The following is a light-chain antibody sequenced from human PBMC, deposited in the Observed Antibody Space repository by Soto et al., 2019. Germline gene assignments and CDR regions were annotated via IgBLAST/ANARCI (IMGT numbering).Light chain of an antibody. CDR3: SSCGASSTL. Sequence: QSALTQPASLSGSPGQSITISCTETSTDIGSYNYVSWYQQHPGKAPKLMIFDVSYRPSGISDRFSGSKSGNTASLTISGLQPEDEADYYCSSCGASSTLFGGGTKVTVL. J-gene: IGLJ2*01. CDR1: STDIGSYNY. CDR2: DVS. V-gene: IGLV2-14*03.